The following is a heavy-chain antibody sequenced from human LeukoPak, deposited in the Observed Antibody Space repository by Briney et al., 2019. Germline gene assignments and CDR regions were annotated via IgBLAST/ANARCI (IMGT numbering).Heavy chain of an antibody. CDR2: ISGSDDST. V-gene: IGHV3-23*01. J-gene: IGHJ4*02. CDR1: GFTFSNYA. CDR3: AKDGHCSTTTCSTAKFDY. D-gene: IGHD2-2*01. Sequence: GGSLRLSCAVSGFTFSNYAMSWVRQAPGKGLEWGSTISGSDDSTDYADSVKGRFTISRDNSKNTLYLQMNSLRAEDTAVYYCAKDGHCSTTTCSTAKFDYWGQGTLVTVSS.